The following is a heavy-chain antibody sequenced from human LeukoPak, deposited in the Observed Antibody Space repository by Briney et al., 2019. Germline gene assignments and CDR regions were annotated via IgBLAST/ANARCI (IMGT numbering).Heavy chain of an antibody. CDR3: AREGYASSGYYYVGY. J-gene: IGHJ4*02. CDR2: IKQDGSEK. V-gene: IGHV3-7*01. CDR1: GFTFSSYW. Sequence: GGSLRLSCAASGFTFSSYWMSWVRQAPGKGLEWVAYIKQDGSEKYYVDSVKGRFTISRDNAKNSLYLQMNSLRAEDTAVYYCAREGYASSGYYYVGYWGQGTLVTVSS. D-gene: IGHD3-22*01.